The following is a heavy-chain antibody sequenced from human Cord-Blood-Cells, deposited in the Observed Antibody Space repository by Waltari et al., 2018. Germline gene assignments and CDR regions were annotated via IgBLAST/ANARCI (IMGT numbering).Heavy chain of an antibody. V-gene: IGHV1-46*01. CDR1: GNPFPSHN. Sequence: QVQLVQSGAAGQKPGPSVKVSCKASGNPFPSHNTHLVRQAPGQGLEWMGIINPSGCSTSYAQKFQGRVTMTRDTSTSTVYMELSSLRSEDTAVYYCARSRDGYNFDYWGQGTLVTVSS. J-gene: IGHJ4*02. D-gene: IGHD5-12*01. CDR3: ARSRDGYNFDY. CDR2: INPSGCST.